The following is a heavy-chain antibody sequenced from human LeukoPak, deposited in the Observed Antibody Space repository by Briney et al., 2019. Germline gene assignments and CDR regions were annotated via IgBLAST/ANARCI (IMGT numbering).Heavy chain of an antibody. D-gene: IGHD3-22*01. V-gene: IGHV3-74*01. CDR2: MNTDGSNI. J-gene: IGHJ4*02. CDR3: ARDSYTSGDY. CDR1: GFTFRNQW. Sequence: GGSLRLSCAASGFTFRNQWMHWVRQAPGKGLVWVSRMNTDGSNIAYADSVKGRFTISRDNSKNTLYLQMNSLRAEDTAVYYCARDSYTSGDYWGQGTLVTVSS.